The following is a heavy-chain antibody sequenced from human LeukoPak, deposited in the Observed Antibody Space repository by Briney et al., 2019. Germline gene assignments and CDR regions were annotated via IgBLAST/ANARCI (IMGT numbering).Heavy chain of an antibody. J-gene: IGHJ5*02. V-gene: IGHV4-31*03. D-gene: IGHD3-10*01. Sequence: PSETLSLTCTVSGGSISSGGYYWSWIRQHPGKGLEWIGYIYYSGSTYYNPSLKSRVTISVDTSKNQFSLKLSSVTAADTAVYYCARCVMVRGEKGKFDPWGQGTLVTVSS. CDR3: ARCVMVRGEKGKFDP. CDR1: GGSISSGGYY. CDR2: IYYSGST.